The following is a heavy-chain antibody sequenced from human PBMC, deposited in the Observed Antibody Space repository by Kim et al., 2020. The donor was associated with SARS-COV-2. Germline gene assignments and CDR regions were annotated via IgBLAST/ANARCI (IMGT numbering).Heavy chain of an antibody. V-gene: IGHV4-34*01. CDR3: ARGTNIAAAVSFDY. J-gene: IGHJ4*02. D-gene: IGHD6-13*01. Sequence: NPSLKSRVTISVDTSKNQFSLKLSSVTAADTAVYYCARGTNIAAAVSFDYWGQGTLVTVSS.